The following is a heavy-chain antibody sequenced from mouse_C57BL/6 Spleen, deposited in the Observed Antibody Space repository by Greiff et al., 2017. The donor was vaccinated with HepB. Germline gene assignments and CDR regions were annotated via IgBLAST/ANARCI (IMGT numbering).Heavy chain of an antibody. CDR1: GFTFSSYA. CDR2: ISDGGSYT. D-gene: IGHD2-14*01. J-gene: IGHJ2*01. CDR3: ARERGIGNEYFAF. Sequence: EVKLVESGGGLVKPGGSLKLSCAASGFTFSSYAMSWVRQTPEKRLEWAATISDGGSYTYYPDNVKGRFTISRDNAKNNLYLQMRHLKTADTAMYYRARERGIGNEYFAFWGQGTTLTVSS. V-gene: IGHV5-4*01.